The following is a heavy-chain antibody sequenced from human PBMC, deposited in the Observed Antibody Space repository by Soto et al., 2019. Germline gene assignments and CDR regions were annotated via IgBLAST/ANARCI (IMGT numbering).Heavy chain of an antibody. CDR3: ARLDSWFRPFDY. Sequence: QVQLQQWGAGLLKPSETLSLTCAVYGGSFSGYYWSWIRQPPGKGLEWIGEINHSGSTNYNPSLRSRVTTSVATSKNQFSLKLSSVTAADTAVYYCARLDSWFRPFDYWGQGTLVTVSS. D-gene: IGHD6-13*01. CDR1: GGSFSGYY. CDR2: INHSGST. V-gene: IGHV4-34*01. J-gene: IGHJ4*02.